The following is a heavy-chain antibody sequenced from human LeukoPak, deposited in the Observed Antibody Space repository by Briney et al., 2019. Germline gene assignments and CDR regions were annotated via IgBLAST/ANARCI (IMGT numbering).Heavy chain of an antibody. CDR3: AKGSGYDTDFDY. CDR2: ISGSGDNT. V-gene: IGHV3-23*01. D-gene: IGHD3-9*01. J-gene: IGHJ4*02. CDR1: GFTFSDYF. Sequence: GGSLRLSCAASGFTFSDYFMSWVRQAPGKGLEWVSGISGSGDNTHYADSVKGRFTISRDNSKNTLYLQMNSLRAEDTAVYYCAKGSGYDTDFDYWGQGTLVTVSS.